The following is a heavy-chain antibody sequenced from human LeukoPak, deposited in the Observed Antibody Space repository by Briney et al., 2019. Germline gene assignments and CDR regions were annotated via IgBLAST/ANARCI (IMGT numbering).Heavy chain of an antibody. CDR3: AREGYSSSWYHGNWFDP. CDR1: GGSISSYY. Sequence: SETLSLTCTVSGGSISSYYWSWIRQPAGKGLEWIGRIYTSGSTNYNPSLKSRVTMSVDTSKNQFSLKLSSVPAADTAVYYCAREGYSSSWYHGNWFDPWGQGTLVTVSS. CDR2: IYTSGST. D-gene: IGHD6-13*01. V-gene: IGHV4-4*07. J-gene: IGHJ5*02.